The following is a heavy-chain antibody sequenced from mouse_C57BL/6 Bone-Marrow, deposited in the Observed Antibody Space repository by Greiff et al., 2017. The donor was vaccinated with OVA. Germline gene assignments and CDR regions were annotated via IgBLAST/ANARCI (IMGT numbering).Heavy chain of an antibody. CDR3: ARAYPENY. CDR1: GYTFTSYW. J-gene: IGHJ2*01. Sequence: QVQLQQPGAELVRPGTSVKLSCKASGYTFTSYWMHWVKQRPGQGLEWIGVIDPSDSYTNYNQKLQGKATLTVDTSSSAAYMQVSSLTSEDSAVYYCARAYPENYWGQGTTLTVSS. V-gene: IGHV1-59*01. CDR2: IDPSDSYT. D-gene: IGHD2-10*01.